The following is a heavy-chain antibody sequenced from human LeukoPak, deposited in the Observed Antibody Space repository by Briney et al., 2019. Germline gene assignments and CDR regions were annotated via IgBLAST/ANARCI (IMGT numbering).Heavy chain of an antibody. CDR2: ISSSSSTI. CDR1: GFTFSSYS. V-gene: IGHV3-48*01. J-gene: IGHJ4*02. Sequence: GRSLRLSCAASGFTFSSYSMNWVRQAPGKGLEWVSYISSSSSTIYYADSVKGRFTISRDNAKNSLYLQMNSLRAEDTAVYYCAREGGVAYYYDSSGCDYWGQGTLVTVSS. CDR3: AREGGVAYYYDSSGCDY. D-gene: IGHD3-22*01.